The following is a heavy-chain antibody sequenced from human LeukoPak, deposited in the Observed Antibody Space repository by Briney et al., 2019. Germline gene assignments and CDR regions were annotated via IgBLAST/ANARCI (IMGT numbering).Heavy chain of an antibody. J-gene: IGHJ1*01. Sequence: PSETLSLTCAVYGGSFSGYYWSWIRQPPGKGLEWIGSMYFSGTTYYNPSLKSRVTMSVHTPENQLSLELTSVTATDTAVYYCARHLRFGSSALPRDVFDIWGRGTVVSVSS. CDR1: GGSFSGYY. D-gene: IGHD1-26*01. CDR3: ARHLRFGSSALPRDVFDI. CDR2: MYFSGTT. V-gene: IGHV4-34*01.